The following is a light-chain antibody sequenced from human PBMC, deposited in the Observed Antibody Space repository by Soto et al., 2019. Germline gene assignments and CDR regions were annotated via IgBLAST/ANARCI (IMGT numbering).Light chain of an antibody. CDR1: QSVLYSSNNKNY. CDR2: WAS. J-gene: IGKJ2*01. CDR3: QQYFITPPMYT. V-gene: IGKV4-1*01. Sequence: DIVMTQSPDSLAVSLGERATINCKSSQSVLYSSNNKNYLAWYQQKPGQPPKLLIYWASTRESGVPDRLSGSGSGTDFTLTIILLQAEDLAVYYCQQYFITPPMYTCGQGTKLEIK.